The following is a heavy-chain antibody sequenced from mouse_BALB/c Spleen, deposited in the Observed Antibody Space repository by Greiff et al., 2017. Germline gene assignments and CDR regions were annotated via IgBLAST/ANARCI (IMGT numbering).Heavy chain of an antibody. CDR2: IDPANGNT. J-gene: IGHJ1*01. D-gene: IGHD2-4*01. V-gene: IGHV14-3*02. CDR1: GFNIKDTY. CDR3: ARLSYDYDSDFDV. Sequence: VQLKQSGAELVKPGASVKLSCTASGFNIKDTYMHWVKQRPEQGLEWIGRIDPANGNTKYDPKFQGKATITADTSSNTAYLQLSSLTSEDTAVYYCARLSYDYDSDFDVWGAGTTVTVSS.